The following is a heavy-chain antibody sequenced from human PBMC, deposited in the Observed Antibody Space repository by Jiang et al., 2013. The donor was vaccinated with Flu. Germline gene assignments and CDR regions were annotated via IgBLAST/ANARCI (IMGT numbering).Heavy chain of an antibody. CDR2: INPSGGST. V-gene: IGHV1-46*03. Sequence: RQAPGQGLEWMGIINPSGGSTSYAQKFQGRVTMTRDTSTSTVYMELSSLRSEDTAVYYCARDLLWFGELQAPDYWGQGTLVTVSS. J-gene: IGHJ4*02. D-gene: IGHD3-10*01. CDR3: ARDLLWFGELQAPDY.